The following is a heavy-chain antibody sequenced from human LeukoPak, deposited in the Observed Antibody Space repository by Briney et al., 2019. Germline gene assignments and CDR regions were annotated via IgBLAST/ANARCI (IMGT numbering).Heavy chain of an antibody. D-gene: IGHD2-21*01. V-gene: IGHV3-48*01. Sequence: GGSLRLSCTGSGFIFNSYGINWVRQAPGKGLEWVAYISSSTSNIFYVDSVKGRLTISRDHAKDSVLLQMNDLTAEHAALYFWSKDGVMAETPFYFDSWGQGALVTVSS. J-gene: IGHJ4*02. CDR3: SKDGVMAETPFYFDS. CDR1: GFIFNSYG. CDR2: ISSSTSNI.